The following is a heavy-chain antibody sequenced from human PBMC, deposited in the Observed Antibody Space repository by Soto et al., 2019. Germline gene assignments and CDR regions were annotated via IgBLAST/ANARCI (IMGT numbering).Heavy chain of an antibody. CDR3: ARVGYSDFDY. J-gene: IGHJ4*02. D-gene: IGHD2-2*02. Sequence: QVQLVESGGGVVQPGRSLRLSCAASGFTVSSYAMHWVRQAPGKGLEWVAVISYDGSNKYYADSVKGRFTIYRDNSKNTLYLQMNSLRAEDTAVYYCARVGYSDFDYWGQGTLVTVSS. CDR2: ISYDGSNK. V-gene: IGHV3-30-3*01. CDR1: GFTVSSYA.